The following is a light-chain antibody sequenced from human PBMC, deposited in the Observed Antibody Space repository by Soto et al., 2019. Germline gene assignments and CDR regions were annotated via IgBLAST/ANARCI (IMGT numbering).Light chain of an antibody. Sequence: EIVLTQSPGTLSLSPGERATLSCRASQSVNTNYLAWYQQKSGQAPRLLIYGASSRATGIPARFSGSGSGTDFTLTISRLEPEDFAAYFCQQYGSSPFTFGQGTRREIK. CDR2: GAS. J-gene: IGKJ5*01. CDR3: QQYGSSPFT. V-gene: IGKV3-20*01. CDR1: QSVNTNY.